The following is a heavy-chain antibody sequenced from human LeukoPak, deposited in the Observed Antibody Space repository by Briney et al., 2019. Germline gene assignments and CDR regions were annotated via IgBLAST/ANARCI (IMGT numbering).Heavy chain of an antibody. CDR1: GFTFNIYW. V-gene: IGHV3-74*01. Sequence: GGSLKLSCAASGFTFNIYWMHWVRQAPGKGLVWVSLISSDGSITSYADSVKGRFTISRDNAKNTVYLQMNSLRVEDTAVYYCARRVGSSESSYYFDYWGQGTLVTVSS. CDR3: ARRVGSSESSYYFDY. J-gene: IGHJ4*02. D-gene: IGHD3-22*01. CDR2: ISSDGSIT.